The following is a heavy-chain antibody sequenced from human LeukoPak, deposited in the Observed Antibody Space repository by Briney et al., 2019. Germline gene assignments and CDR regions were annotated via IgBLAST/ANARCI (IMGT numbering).Heavy chain of an antibody. CDR1: GFTFINYY. CDR2: INLSGGST. D-gene: IGHD4/OR15-4a*01. V-gene: IGHV1-46*01. Sequence: ASVKVSFKASGFTFINYYMHWVRQAPGQGLEWLGIINLSGGSTHYPQKFQDRVTMTRDTSTSTVYMELSSPRSEDTAVYYCARDLDYGEKSEDYWGQGTLVTVSS. CDR3: ARDLDYGEKSEDY. J-gene: IGHJ4*02.